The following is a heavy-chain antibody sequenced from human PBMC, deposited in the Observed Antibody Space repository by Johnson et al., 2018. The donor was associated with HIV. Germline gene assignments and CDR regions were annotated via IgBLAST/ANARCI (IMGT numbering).Heavy chain of an antibody. V-gene: IGHV3-30-3*01. CDR3: ARSNSISMIVLVTGGAFDI. CDR2: ISYDGTNK. D-gene: IGHD3-22*01. J-gene: IGHJ3*02. CDR1: GFTFSSYA. Sequence: VESGGGVVQPGRSLRLSCVASGFTFSSYAMHWVRQAPGKGLEWVAVISYDGTNKYYADSVKGRFTISRDNSKNTLYLQMSSLRAEDTAVYYCARSNSISMIVLVTGGAFDIWGQGTMVTVSS.